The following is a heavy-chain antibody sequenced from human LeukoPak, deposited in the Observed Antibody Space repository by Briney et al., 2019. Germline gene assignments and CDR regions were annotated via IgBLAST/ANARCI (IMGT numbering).Heavy chain of an antibody. Sequence: ASVKVSCKASGYTFTNYAIHWVRQAPGQRLEWMGRIIPILGVGNYAQKFQGRVTITADKSTSTVYMELTSLTSEDTAVYFCARLDWGFWGQGTLVTVSS. CDR2: IIPILGVG. J-gene: IGHJ4*02. V-gene: IGHV1-69*04. CDR1: GYTFTNYA. CDR3: ARLDWGF. D-gene: IGHD3/OR15-3a*01.